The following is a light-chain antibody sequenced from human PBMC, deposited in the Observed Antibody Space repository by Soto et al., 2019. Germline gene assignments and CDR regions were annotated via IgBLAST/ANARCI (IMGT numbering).Light chain of an antibody. J-gene: IGKJ4*01. V-gene: IGKV3-20*01. CDR2: GAS. CDR1: QSVRSSY. CDR3: QQYGSSPST. Sequence: EIVLTQSPGTLSLSPGERATLSCRASQSVRSSYLAWYQQKPGQAPRLLIYGASSRATGIPDRFSGSGSRTDLPLPIRRLEPEDFAVYYCQQYGSSPSTFGGGTKVEIK.